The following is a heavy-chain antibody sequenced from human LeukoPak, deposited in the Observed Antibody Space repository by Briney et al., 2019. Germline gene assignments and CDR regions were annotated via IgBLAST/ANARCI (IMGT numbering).Heavy chain of an antibody. CDR3: ARRTYSKARYYMDV. D-gene: IGHD4-11*01. V-gene: IGHV4-34*01. CDR1: GGSFSGYY. CDR2: INHSGST. J-gene: IGHJ6*03. Sequence: SETLSLTCAVYGGSFSGYYWSWIRQPPGKGLEWIGEINHSGSTNYNPSLKSRVTISVDTSKNQFSLKLSSVTAADTAVYYCARRTYSKARYYMDVWGKGTTVTVSS.